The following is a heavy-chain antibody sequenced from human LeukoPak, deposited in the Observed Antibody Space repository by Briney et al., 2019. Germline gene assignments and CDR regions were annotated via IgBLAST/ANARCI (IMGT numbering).Heavy chain of an antibody. J-gene: IGHJ4*02. Sequence: ASVKVSCKASGYTFTSYGISWVRQAPGQGLEWMAWINPSSGGTNSAQKFQGRVTMTRDTSISTAYMELSRLRSDDTAVYYCARGGWVRGVITRNGLDYWGQGTLVTVSS. CDR2: INPSSGGT. D-gene: IGHD3-10*01. CDR3: ARGGWVRGVITRNGLDY. V-gene: IGHV1-2*02. CDR1: GYTFTSYG.